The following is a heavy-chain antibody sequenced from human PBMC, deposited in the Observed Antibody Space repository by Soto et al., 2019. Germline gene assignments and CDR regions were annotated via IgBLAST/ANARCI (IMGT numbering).Heavy chain of an antibody. V-gene: IGHV1-46*01. CDR3: ARIKHCYDSSGYYTPTFDS. CDR2: INPSGGST. J-gene: IGHJ4*02. CDR1: VYTFTSYY. D-gene: IGHD3-22*01. Sequence: XSVKVSCKASVYTFTSYYMQWVRQAPGQGLEWMGIINPSGGSTSYAQKFQGRVTMTRDTSTSTVYMELSSLRSEDTAVYYCARIKHCYDSSGYYTPTFDSWGQGNLVTVSS.